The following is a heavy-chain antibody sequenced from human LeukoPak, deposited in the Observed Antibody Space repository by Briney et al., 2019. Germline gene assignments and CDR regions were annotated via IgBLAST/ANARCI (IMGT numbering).Heavy chain of an antibody. CDR1: GFTFSSYW. V-gene: IGHV3-7*01. CDR2: IKQDGSEK. J-gene: IGHJ6*02. CDR3: ARDRGTIFGSYYYYYGMDV. D-gene: IGHD3-3*01. Sequence: YPGGSLRLSCAVSGFTFSSYWMSWVRQAPGKGLEWVANIKQDGSEKYYVDSVKGRFTISRDNAKNSLYLQMNSLRAEDTAVYYCARDRGTIFGSYYYYYGMDVWGQGTTVTASS.